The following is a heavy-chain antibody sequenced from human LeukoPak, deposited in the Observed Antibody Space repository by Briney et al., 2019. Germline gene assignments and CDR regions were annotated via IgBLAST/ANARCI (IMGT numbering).Heavy chain of an antibody. CDR3: ARSPGQSLRSAWFDP. V-gene: IGHV4-4*08. Sequence: SETLSLTCTVSGDSFSYFYWSWIRQPPGKGLEWIGYIYTSGSTNYNPSLKSRVTISVDTSKNQFSLKLSSVTAADTAVYYCARSPGQSLRSAWFDPWGQGTLVTVSS. J-gene: IGHJ5*02. D-gene: IGHD4-17*01. CDR2: IYTSGST. CDR1: GDSFSYFY.